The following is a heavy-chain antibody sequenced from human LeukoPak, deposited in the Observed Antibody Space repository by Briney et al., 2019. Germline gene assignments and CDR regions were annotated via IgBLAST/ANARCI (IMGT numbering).Heavy chain of an antibody. CDR2: IYYSGST. D-gene: IGHD6-13*01. CDR3: ARDSSPLGYSSSWINYYYYYGMDV. V-gene: IGHV4-39*07. J-gene: IGHJ6*02. Sequence: PSETLSLTCTVSGGSISSSSYYWGWIRQPPGKGLEWIGSIYYSGSTYYNPSLKSRVTISVDTSKNQFSLKLSSVTAADTAVYYCARDSSPLGYSSSWINYYYYYGMDVWGQGTTVTVSS. CDR1: GGSISSSSYY.